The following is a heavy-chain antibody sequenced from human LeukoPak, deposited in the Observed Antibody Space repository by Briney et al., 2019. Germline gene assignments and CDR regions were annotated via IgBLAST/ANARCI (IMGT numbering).Heavy chain of an antibody. Sequence: GASVKVSCKASGYSFTDYYMHWVRQAPGQGLEWMGWINPNSGGTNYAQKFQVRVTMTRDTSISTAYMELNRLRSDDTAVYYCARRVVGPGYSSGWYSDYYYYMDVWGKGTTVTVSS. D-gene: IGHD6-19*01. CDR2: INPNSGGT. CDR1: GYSFTDYY. V-gene: IGHV1-2*02. J-gene: IGHJ6*03. CDR3: ARRVVGPGYSSGWYSDYYYYMDV.